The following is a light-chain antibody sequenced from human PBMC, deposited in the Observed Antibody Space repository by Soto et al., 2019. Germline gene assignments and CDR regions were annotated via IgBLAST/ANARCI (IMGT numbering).Light chain of an antibody. Sequence: QSALTQPASVSGSPGQSITISCTGTSSDVGGYYYVSWYQHHPGKAPKVMIYEVSNRPSGVSNRFSGSKSGNTASLTISGLQAEDEADYYCSSYTSSSTLVFGTGTKVTVL. V-gene: IGLV2-14*01. CDR3: SSYTSSSTLV. J-gene: IGLJ1*01. CDR1: SSDVGGYYY. CDR2: EVS.